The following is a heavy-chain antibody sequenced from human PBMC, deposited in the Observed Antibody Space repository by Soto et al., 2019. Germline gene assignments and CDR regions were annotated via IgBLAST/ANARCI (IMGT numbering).Heavy chain of an antibody. CDR3: ARRYGGNFDY. Sequence: SETLSLTCTVSGGSISSYYWSWIRQPPGKGLEWIGYIYYSGSTNYNPSHKSRITISVDTSKNQYSLKLSSVTAEDTAVYYCARRYGGNFDYWGQGTLVTVSS. CDR2: IYYSGST. CDR1: GGSISSYY. J-gene: IGHJ4*02. V-gene: IGHV4-59*01. D-gene: IGHD4-17*01.